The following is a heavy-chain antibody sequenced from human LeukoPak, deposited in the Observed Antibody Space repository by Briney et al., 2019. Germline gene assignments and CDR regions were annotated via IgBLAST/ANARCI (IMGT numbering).Heavy chain of an antibody. J-gene: IGHJ6*02. CDR2: ISGSGGST. CDR3: AKAGVDYYGSGSYYPYGMDV. V-gene: IGHV3-23*01. D-gene: IGHD3-10*01. Sequence: GRSLRLSCAASGFTFSSYAMSWVRQAPGKGLEWVSAISGSGGSTYYADSVKGRFTISRDNSKNTLYLQMNSLRAEDTAVYYCAKAGVDYYGSGSYYPYGMDVWGQGTTVTVSS. CDR1: GFTFSSYA.